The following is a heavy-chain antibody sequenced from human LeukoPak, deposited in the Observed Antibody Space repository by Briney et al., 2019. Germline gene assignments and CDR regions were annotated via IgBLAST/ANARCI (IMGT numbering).Heavy chain of an antibody. CDR2: IYPRDSRT. CDR3: ARHLSDITSSPNY. J-gene: IGHJ4*02. D-gene: IGHD2-2*01. Sequence: GESLKISCKGSGYSFSSYWIAWVRQMPGKGLEWMGVIYPRDSRTTYSPSFQGQVTISADKSISTAYLQWTSLKASDAAMYYCARHLSDITSSPNYWGPGTLVTVSS. CDR1: GYSFSSYW. V-gene: IGHV5-51*01.